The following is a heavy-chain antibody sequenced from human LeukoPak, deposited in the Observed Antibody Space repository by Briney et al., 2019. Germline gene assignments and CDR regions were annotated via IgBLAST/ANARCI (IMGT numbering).Heavy chain of an antibody. D-gene: IGHD3-22*01. CDR3: AKDVDYYDSSFDFDY. Sequence: GGSLRLSCAASGFTFSSYAMSWVRQAPGKGLEWVSAISGSGGSTYYADSVKGRFTISRDNSKNTLYLQMNSLRTEDTAVYYCAKDVDYYDSSFDFDYWGQGTLVTVSS. J-gene: IGHJ4*02. CDR2: ISGSGGST. V-gene: IGHV3-23*01. CDR1: GFTFSSYA.